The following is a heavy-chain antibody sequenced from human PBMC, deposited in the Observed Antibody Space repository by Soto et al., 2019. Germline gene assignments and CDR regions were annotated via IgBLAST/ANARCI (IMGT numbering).Heavy chain of an antibody. CDR3: ARDDYTYGVY. CDR1: GFTFSVST. D-gene: IGHD2-2*02. CDR2: ISSGTTYF. V-gene: IGHV3-21*01. Sequence: EVQLVESGGGLVKPGGSLTLSCAASGFTFSVSTMNWVRQAPGERLEWVSSISSGTTYFYYADSVKGRFSISRDNAKHSLYLQMNSLRVEDTAVYYCARDDYTYGVYWGQGTPVTVSS. J-gene: IGHJ4*02.